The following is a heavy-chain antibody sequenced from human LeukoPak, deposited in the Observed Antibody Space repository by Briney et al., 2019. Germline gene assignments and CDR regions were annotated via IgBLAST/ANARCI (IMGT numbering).Heavy chain of an antibody. CDR1: GGSFSGYY. CDR3: ASELLWFGELLPDAFDI. D-gene: IGHD3-10*01. J-gene: IGHJ3*02. Sequence: SETLSLTCAVYGGSFSGYYWSWIRQPPGKGLESIGEINHTGSTNYNPSLKSRVTISVDTSKNQFSQKLRSVPAAHTTEYYCASELLWFGELLPDAFDIWGQGTMVTVSS. V-gene: IGHV4-34*01. CDR2: INHTGST.